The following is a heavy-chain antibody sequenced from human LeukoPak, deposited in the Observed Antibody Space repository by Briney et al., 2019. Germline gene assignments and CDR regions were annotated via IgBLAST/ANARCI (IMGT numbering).Heavy chain of an antibody. Sequence: GESLKISCKGSGYSFTTYWIGWVRQAPGQRLEWMGWINTGNGHTKYSQEFQDRVTITRDTSASTAYMELSSLRSDDMAIYFCTRGAKFRFYGSGTYYTSLPFDPWGQGTLVTVSS. D-gene: IGHD3-10*01. V-gene: IGHV1-3*03. CDR2: INTGNGHT. J-gene: IGHJ5*02. CDR1: GYSFTTYW. CDR3: TRGAKFRFYGSGTYYTSLPFDP.